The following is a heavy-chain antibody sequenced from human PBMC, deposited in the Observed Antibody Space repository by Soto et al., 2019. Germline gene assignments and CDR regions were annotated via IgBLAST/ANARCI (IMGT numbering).Heavy chain of an antibody. CDR2: IYYSGST. J-gene: IGHJ5*02. CDR3: ASSSPVVTAP. CDR1: GGSISSGGYY. D-gene: IGHD2-21*02. Sequence: QVQLQESGPGLVKPSQTLSLTCTVSGGSISSGGYYWSWIRQHPGKGLEWIGYIYYSGSTYYNPSLKRRIPVSVDTPKNQFALKLSSVTAADTAVYYCASSSPVVTAPWGQGTLVTVSS. V-gene: IGHV4-31*03.